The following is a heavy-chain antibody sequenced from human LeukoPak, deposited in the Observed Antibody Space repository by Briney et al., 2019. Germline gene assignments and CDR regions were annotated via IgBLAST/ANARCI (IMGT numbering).Heavy chain of an antibody. CDR3: ARSGYYYSFDY. CDR2: IFPDDYDT. J-gene: IGHJ4*02. V-gene: IGHV5-51*01. Sequence: GESLKISCKGSGYNFTDYWIGWVRQMPGKGLEWMGIIFPDDYDTRYSPSFQGQVTISADRSISTAHLQWSSLKASDTAMYYCARSGYYYSFDYWGQGTLVTVSS. CDR1: GYNFTDYW. D-gene: IGHD3-22*01.